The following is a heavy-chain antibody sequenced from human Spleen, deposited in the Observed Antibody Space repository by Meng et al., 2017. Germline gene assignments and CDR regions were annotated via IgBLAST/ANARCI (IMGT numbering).Heavy chain of an antibody. J-gene: IGHJ4*02. CDR3: ARGGKNYYDSSGYKMVY. CDR1: GGSFSGYY. D-gene: IGHD3-22*01. Sequence: QVPLQQWGAGLLKPSETLSPTCAVYGGSFSGYYWSWIRQPPGKGLEWIGEINHSGSTNYNPSLKSRVTISVDTSKNQFSLKLSSVTAADTAVYYCARGGKNYYDSSGYKMVYWGQGTLVTVSS. CDR2: INHSGST. V-gene: IGHV4-34*01.